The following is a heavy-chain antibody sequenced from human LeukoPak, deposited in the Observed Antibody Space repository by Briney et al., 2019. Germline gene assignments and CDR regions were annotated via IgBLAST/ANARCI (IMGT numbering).Heavy chain of an antibody. V-gene: IGHV6-1*01. D-gene: IGHD3-10*01. CDR1: GDSVSSNSAA. CDR3: ARGDGSGSYYNPPYYYYYGMDV. Sequence: PSQTLSLTCAISGDSVSSNSAAWNWIRQSPSRGLEWLGRTYYRSKWYNDYAVSVKSRITINPDTSKNQFSLQLNSVTPEDTAVYYCARGDGSGSYYNPPYYYYYGMDVWGQGTTVTVSS. J-gene: IGHJ6*02. CDR2: TYYRSKWYN.